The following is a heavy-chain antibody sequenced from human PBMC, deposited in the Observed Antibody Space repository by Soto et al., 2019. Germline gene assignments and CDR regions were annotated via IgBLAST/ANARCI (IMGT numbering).Heavy chain of an antibody. CDR3: ARGLPSPYCSSTSCSNFGPADAFDI. D-gene: IGHD2-2*01. CDR2: INPNSGGT. V-gene: IGHV1-2*04. J-gene: IGHJ3*02. Sequence: GASVKVSCKASGYTFTGYYMHWVRQAPGQGLEWMGWINPNSGGTNYAQKFQGWVTMTRDTSISTAYMELSRLRSDDTAVYYCARGLPSPYCSSTSCSNFGPADAFDIWGQGTMVTVSS. CDR1: GYTFTGYY.